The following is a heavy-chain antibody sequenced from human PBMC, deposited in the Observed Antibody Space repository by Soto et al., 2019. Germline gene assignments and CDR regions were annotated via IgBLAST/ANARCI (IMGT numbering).Heavy chain of an antibody. Sequence: SETLSLTCAVYGGSFSGYYWSWIRQPPGKGLEWIGEINHSGSTNYNPSLKSRVTISVDTSKNQFSLKLSSVTAADTAVYYCARVRVTMIVRGWFDPWGQGTLVTVSS. CDR1: GGSFSGYY. CDR3: ARVRVTMIVRGWFDP. CDR2: INHSGST. V-gene: IGHV4-34*01. J-gene: IGHJ5*02. D-gene: IGHD3-22*01.